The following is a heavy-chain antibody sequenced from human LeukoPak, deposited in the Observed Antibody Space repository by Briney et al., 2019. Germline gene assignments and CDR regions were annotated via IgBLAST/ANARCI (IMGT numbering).Heavy chain of an antibody. V-gene: IGHV4-39*07. D-gene: IGHD1-7*01. CDR2: IYYSGST. Sequence: SETLSLTCTVSGGSISGSSYYWGWIRQPPGKGLEWIGSIYYSGSTYYNPSLKSRVTISVDTSKNQFSLKLSSVTAADTAVYHCARDNWNYGSSMDVWGQGTTVTVSS. CDR1: GGSISGSSYY. J-gene: IGHJ6*02. CDR3: ARDNWNYGSSMDV.